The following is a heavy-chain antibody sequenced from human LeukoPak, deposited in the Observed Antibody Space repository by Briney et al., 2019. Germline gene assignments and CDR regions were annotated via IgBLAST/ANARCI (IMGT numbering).Heavy chain of an antibody. D-gene: IGHD3-10*01. CDR2: ISAYNGNT. Sequence: ASVKVSCKASGYTFTSYGISWERQAPGQGLEWMGWISAYNGNTNYAQKLQGRVTMTTDTSTSTAYMELRSQSSDDTAVYYCARDDYYNSGSDYWGQGTLVTVSS. CDR3: ARDDYYNSGSDY. CDR1: GYTFTSYG. J-gene: IGHJ4*02. V-gene: IGHV1-18*01.